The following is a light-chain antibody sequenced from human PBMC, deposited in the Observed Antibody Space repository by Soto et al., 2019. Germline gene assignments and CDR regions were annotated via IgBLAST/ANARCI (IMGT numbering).Light chain of an antibody. CDR2: EGS. Sequence: SALTQPASVSGSPGQSITISCTGTSSDVGSYNLVSWYQQHPGKAPKLMIYEGSKRPSGVSNRFSGSKSGNTASLTISGLQAEDEADYYCCSYAGSKRVFGTGTKLTVL. V-gene: IGLV2-23*01. CDR1: SSDVGSYNL. CDR3: CSYAGSKRV. J-gene: IGLJ1*01.